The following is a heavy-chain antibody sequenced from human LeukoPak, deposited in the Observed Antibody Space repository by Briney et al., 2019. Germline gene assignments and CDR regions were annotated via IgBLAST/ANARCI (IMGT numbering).Heavy chain of an antibody. CDR3: AKGAYDYIEIAYFDY. CDR1: GFTFSSYW. V-gene: IGHV3-7*03. CDR2: IKQDGSEK. D-gene: IGHD5-12*01. J-gene: IGHJ4*02. Sequence: SGGSLRLSCAASGFTFSSYWMSWVRQAPGKGLEWVANIKQDGSEKYYVDSVKGRFTISRDNAKNSLYLQMNSLRAEDTAVYYCAKGAYDYIEIAYFDYWGQGSLVTVSS.